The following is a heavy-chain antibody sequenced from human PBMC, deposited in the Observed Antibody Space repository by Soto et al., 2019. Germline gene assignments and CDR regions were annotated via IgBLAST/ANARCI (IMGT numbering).Heavy chain of an antibody. J-gene: IGHJ3*02. CDR1: GGTFSSYA. D-gene: IGHD3-3*01. CDR2: IIPIFGTA. CDR3: ARAAYYDFWSGQTDAFYI. V-gene: IGHV1-69*01. Sequence: QVQLVQSGAEVKKPGSSVKVSCKASGGTFSSYAISWVRQAPGQGLEWMGGIIPIFGTANYAQKFQGRVTITADESTSTADMELSSLRSEDTAVYYCARAAYYDFWSGQTDAFYICCQGTMVTVAS.